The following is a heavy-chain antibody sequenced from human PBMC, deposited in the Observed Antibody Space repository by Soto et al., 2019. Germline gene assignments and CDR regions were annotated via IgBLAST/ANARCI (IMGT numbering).Heavy chain of an antibody. V-gene: IGHV1-69*06. Sequence: QVQLVQSGAEVKKPGPSVKVSCKASGGTFSSYAISWVRQAPGQGLEWMGGIIPIFGTANYAQKFQGRVTITADKSTSTAYMELSSLRSEDTAVYYCARSARRYYYYYYGMDVWGQGTTVTVSS. CDR3: ARSARRYYYYYYGMDV. D-gene: IGHD6-6*01. CDR1: GGTFSSYA. CDR2: IIPIFGTA. J-gene: IGHJ6*02.